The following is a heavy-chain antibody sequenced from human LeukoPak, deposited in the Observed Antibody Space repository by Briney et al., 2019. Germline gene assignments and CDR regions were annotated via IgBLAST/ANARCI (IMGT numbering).Heavy chain of an antibody. CDR1: GGFFSGYY. J-gene: IGHJ4*02. CDR2: INHSGST. CDR3: ARGPTDFDY. D-gene: IGHD1-1*01. V-gene: IGHV4-34*01. Sequence: SETLSLTCAVYGGFFSGYYWSWIRQPPGKGLEWIGEINHSGSTNYNPSLKSRVTMSVDTSKNQFSLKLSSVTAADTAVYYCARGPTDFDYWGQGTLVTVSS.